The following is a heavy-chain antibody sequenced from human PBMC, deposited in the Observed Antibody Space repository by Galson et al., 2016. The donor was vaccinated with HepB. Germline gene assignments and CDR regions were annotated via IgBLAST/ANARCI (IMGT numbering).Heavy chain of an antibody. CDR2: ISASGGNT. Sequence: SLRLSCAASGFPLRSYAMSWVRQAPGKGLEWVSAISASGGNTYYADSVMGRFTISRDNSKNSLYLQMNSLRTEDTALYYCAKDNPLSPGAFDYWGQGTLVTVSS. V-gene: IGHV3-23*01. CDR3: AKDNPLSPGAFDY. J-gene: IGHJ4*02. D-gene: IGHD3-16*01. CDR1: GFPLRSYA.